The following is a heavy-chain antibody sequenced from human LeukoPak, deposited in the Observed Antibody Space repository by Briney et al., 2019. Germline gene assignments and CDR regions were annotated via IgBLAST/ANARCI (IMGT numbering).Heavy chain of an antibody. V-gene: IGHV4-34*01. CDR3: ARIRCGRGQARCYNH. D-gene: IGHD2-21*01. J-gene: IGHJ5*02. CDR2: VSPGGYT. CDR1: GVSVSDYY. Sequence: SETLSLTCAVSGVSVSDYYWSWIRQSPEKGLEGIGEVSPGGYTTYNPSLRSRVIISGDTSENQLSLNVTSVTAADTALYYCARIRCGRGQARCYNHWAQGSLVTVSS.